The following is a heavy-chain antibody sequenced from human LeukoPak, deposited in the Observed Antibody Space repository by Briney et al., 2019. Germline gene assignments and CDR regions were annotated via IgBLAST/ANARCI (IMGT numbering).Heavy chain of an antibody. D-gene: IGHD2/OR15-2a*01. CDR3: ARDFFPFDP. V-gene: IGHV4-59*01. CDR2: IYYSGST. Sequence: PSETLSLTCTVSGGSISNYYWSWIRQPPGKGLEWIGYIYYSGSTNCNPSLKSRVTISVDTSKNQFSLKLSSVTAADTAVYYCARDFFPFDPWGQGTLVTVSS. J-gene: IGHJ5*02. CDR1: GGSISNYY.